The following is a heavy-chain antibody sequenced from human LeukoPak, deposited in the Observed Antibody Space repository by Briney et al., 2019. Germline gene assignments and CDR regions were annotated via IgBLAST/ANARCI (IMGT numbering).Heavy chain of an antibody. V-gene: IGHV3-21*01. CDR3: AKEVNYYGSGSPSDY. D-gene: IGHD3-10*01. CDR1: GFTFSSYS. Sequence: GGSMRLSCAAPGFTFSSYSMNWVRQAPGKGLEWVSSISSSSSYIYYADSVKGRFTISRDNAKNSLYLQMNSLRAEDTAVYYCAKEVNYYGSGSPSDYWGQGTLVTVS. J-gene: IGHJ4*02. CDR2: ISSSSSYI.